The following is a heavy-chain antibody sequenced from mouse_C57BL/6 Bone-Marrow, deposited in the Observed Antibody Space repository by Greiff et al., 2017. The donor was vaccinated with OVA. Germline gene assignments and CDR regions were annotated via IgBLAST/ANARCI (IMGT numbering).Heavy chain of an antibody. CDR1: GFNIKDYY. Sequence: EVQLHQSGAELVKPGASVKLSCTASGFNIKDYYMHWVKQRTEQGLEWIGRIDPEDGETKYAPKFQGKATITADTSSNTAYLQLSSLTSEDTAVYYCARRSIGYGNQYYYAMDYWGQGTSVTVSS. CDR3: ARRSIGYGNQYYYAMDY. D-gene: IGHD2-10*02. J-gene: IGHJ4*01. CDR2: IDPEDGET. V-gene: IGHV14-2*01.